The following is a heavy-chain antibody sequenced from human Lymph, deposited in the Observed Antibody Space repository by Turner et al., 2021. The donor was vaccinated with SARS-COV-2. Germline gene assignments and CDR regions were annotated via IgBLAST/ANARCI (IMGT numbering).Heavy chain of an antibody. CDR2: LWYDGSNK. D-gene: IGHD6-13*01. CDR3: ARGSAGGDV. CDR1: GFTFSSYG. V-gene: IGHV3-33*01. J-gene: IGHJ6*02. Sequence: QVQLVESGGGVVQPGRSLRLSCAASGFTFSSYGMHWVRQAPGKGLEWVAFLWYDGSNKYYADSVKGRFTISRDNSKNTLYLQMSSLRVEDTAVYYCARGSAGGDVWGQGTTVTVSS.